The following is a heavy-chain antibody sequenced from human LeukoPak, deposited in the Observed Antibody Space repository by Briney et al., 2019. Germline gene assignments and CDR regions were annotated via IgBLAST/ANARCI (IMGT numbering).Heavy chain of an antibody. CDR2: ISGSGGST. D-gene: IGHD6-19*01. Sequence: PGGSLRLSCAASGFTFSGYAMSWVRQAPGKGLEWVSAISGSGGSTYYADSVKGRFTISRDNSKNTLYLQMNSLRAEDTAVYYCARYSSGWYNFDYWGQGTLVTVSS. CDR3: ARYSSGWYNFDY. V-gene: IGHV3-23*01. J-gene: IGHJ4*02. CDR1: GFTFSGYA.